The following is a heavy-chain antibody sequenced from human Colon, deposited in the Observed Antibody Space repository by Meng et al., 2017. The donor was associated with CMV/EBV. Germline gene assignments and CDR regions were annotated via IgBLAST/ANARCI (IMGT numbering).Heavy chain of an antibody. D-gene: IGHD4-23*01. CDR1: GGSISSGDYY. Sequence: QGQLQESGPGLVKPSQTLSLTCTVSGGSISSGDYYWSWIRQPPGKGLEWIGYIYYSGSTYYNPSLKSRVTISVDTSKNQFSLKLSSVTAADTAVYYCARGADYGGNPLDYWGQGTLVTVPS. CDR2: IYYSGST. J-gene: IGHJ4*02. V-gene: IGHV4-30-4*08. CDR3: ARGADYGGNPLDY.